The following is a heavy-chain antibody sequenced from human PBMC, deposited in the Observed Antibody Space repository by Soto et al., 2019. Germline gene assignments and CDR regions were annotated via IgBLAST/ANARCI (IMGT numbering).Heavy chain of an antibody. CDR2: IRNEATGYTA. D-gene: IGHD1-1*01. V-gene: IGHV3-72*01. J-gene: IGHJ3*02. Sequence: EVQLVESGGGLVQPGGSLRLSCAASGFRFSDYYIDWVRQAPGKGLDWVGRIRNEATGYTAEYAASVKGRFTMSRDDTKNSLYLQMSSLKIEDTAVYYCVRVPTPVPDPLDIWGQGTKGTVSA. CDR3: VRVPTPVPDPLDI. CDR1: GFRFSDYY.